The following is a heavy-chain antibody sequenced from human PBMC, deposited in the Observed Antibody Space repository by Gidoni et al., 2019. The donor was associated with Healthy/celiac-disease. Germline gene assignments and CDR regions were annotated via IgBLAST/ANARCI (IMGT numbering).Heavy chain of an antibody. CDR2: INHSGST. V-gene: IGHV4-34*01. CDR3: ARVGTPGRQVDTAMVKKKAPYYFDY. Sequence: QVQLQQWGAGLLKPSETLSLTCAVHGGSFSGSLCHWIRQPPGKGLEWIGEINHSGSTNHNPSLKSRVTISVDTSKNQFSLKLSSVTAAETAVYYCARVGTPGRQVDTAMVKKKAPYYFDYWGQGTLVTVSS. CDR1: GGSFSGSL. D-gene: IGHD5-18*01. J-gene: IGHJ4*02.